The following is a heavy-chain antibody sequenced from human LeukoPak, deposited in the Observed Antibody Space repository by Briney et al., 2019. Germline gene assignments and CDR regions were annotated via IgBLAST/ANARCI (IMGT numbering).Heavy chain of an antibody. V-gene: IGHV6-1*01. Sequence: SQTLSLTCAISGDSVSRNDAGWSWIRQSPSRGLEWLGRTYYRSKWYNDYAVSVKSRITINPDTSKNQFSLRLNSVTPEDTAVYYCAREWYSGSYSNYFDYWGQGTLVTVSS. CDR1: GDSVSRNDAG. D-gene: IGHD1-26*01. J-gene: IGHJ4*02. CDR2: TYYRSKWYN. CDR3: AREWYSGSYSNYFDY.